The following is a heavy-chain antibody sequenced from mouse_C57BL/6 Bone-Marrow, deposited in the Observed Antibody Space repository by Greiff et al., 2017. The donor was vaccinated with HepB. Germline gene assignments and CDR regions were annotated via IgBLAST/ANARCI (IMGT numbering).Heavy chain of an antibody. D-gene: IGHD2-3*01. CDR3: AKEGRWLLPLFDY. V-gene: IGHV1-80*01. J-gene: IGHJ2*01. CDR2: IYPGDGDT. CDR1: GFAFSSYW. Sequence: QVQLQQSGAELVKPGASVKISCKASGFAFSSYWMNWVKQRPGKGLEWIGQIYPGDGDTNYNGKFKGKATLTADKSSSTAYMQLSSLTSDDSAVYFCAKEGRWLLPLFDYWGQGTTLTVSS.